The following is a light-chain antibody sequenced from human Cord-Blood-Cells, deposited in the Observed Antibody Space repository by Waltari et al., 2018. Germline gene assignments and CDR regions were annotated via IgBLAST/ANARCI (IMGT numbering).Light chain of an antibody. CDR3: SSYTSSSTYV. V-gene: IGLV2-14*01. Sequence: QSALTQPASVSGSPGQSITISCTGTSSDVGGYNYVSWYQPHPGKAPKLMIYEVSNRPAGVANLFSGSKSGNTASRTTSGLQTEDEADYYCSSYTSSSTYVFRTGTKVTVL. J-gene: IGLJ1*01. CDR1: SSDVGGYNY. CDR2: EVS.